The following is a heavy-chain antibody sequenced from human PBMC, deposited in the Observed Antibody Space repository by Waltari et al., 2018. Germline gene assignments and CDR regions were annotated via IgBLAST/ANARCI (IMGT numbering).Heavy chain of an antibody. Sequence: QVQLQESGPGLVKPSETLSLTCTVSGGSISSHYGSWIRQPPGKGREWIGYIYYSGSTNYNPSLKSRVTISVDTSKNQFSLKLSSVTAADTAVYYCARDGLGSRGYFDYWGQGTLVTVSS. CDR2: IYYSGST. V-gene: IGHV4-59*11. CDR3: ARDGLGSRGYFDY. CDR1: GGSISSHY. D-gene: IGHD3-16*01. J-gene: IGHJ4*02.